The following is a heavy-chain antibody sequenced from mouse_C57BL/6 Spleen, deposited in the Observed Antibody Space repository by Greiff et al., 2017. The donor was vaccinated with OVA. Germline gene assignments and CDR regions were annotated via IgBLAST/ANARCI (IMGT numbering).Heavy chain of an antibody. D-gene: IGHD1-1*01. J-gene: IGHJ4*01. CDR1: GYTFTSYW. V-gene: IGHV1-7*01. Sequence: QVHVKQSGAELAKPGASVKLSCKASGYTFTSYWMHWVKQRPGQGLEWIGYINPSSGYTKYNQKFKDKATLTADKSSSTAYMQLSSLTYEDSAVYYCAKYYGSSYDAMDYWGQGTSVTVSS. CDR2: INPSSGYT. CDR3: AKYYGSSYDAMDY.